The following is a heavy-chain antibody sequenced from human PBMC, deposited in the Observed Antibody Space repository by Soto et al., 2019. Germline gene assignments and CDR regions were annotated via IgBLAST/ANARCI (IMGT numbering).Heavy chain of an antibody. CDR3: ARHPLDDYRPDWFEP. V-gene: IGHV4-39*01. Sequence: QLQLQESGPGLVKPSETLSVTCTVSGGSISSSSYYWGWIRQPPGKGLEWIGRIYYSGSTYYNPSLKRRVTIAVDTSKNHFSLQQNSSAASDTAVYYCARHPLDDYRPDWFEPWGQGTLVTFSS. CDR2: IYYSGST. CDR1: GGSISSSSYY. J-gene: IGHJ5*02. D-gene: IGHD4-17*01.